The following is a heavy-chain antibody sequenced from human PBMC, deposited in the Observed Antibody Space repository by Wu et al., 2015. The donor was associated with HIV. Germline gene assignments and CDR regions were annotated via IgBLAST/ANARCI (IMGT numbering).Heavy chain of an antibody. Sequence: QVQLVQSGAEVKRPGASVRVSCRTSGYSFTAYYIHWVRQAPGQGLEWMGRLNPNTGGADSSQKFQGRVTMTRDTSISTAYMELSRLRSDDTAVYYCARGIPYDYYDSSGYPHFDYWGQGTLVTVSS. V-gene: IGHV1-2*02. CDR3: ARGIPYDYYDSSGYPHFDY. CDR2: LNPNTGGA. J-gene: IGHJ4*02. D-gene: IGHD3-22*01. CDR1: GYSFTAYY.